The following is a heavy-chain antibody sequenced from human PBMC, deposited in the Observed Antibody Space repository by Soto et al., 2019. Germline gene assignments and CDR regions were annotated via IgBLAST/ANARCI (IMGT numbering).Heavy chain of an antibody. D-gene: IGHD3-16*01. J-gene: IGHJ6*02. Sequence: QVQLVESGGGVVQPGRSLRLSCAASGFTFSSYAMHWVGQAPGKGLEWVAVISYDGSNKYYADSVKGRFTISRDNSKNTLYLQMNSLRAEDTAVYYCARADYPLNYYYGMDVWGQGTTVTVSS. CDR3: ARADYPLNYYYGMDV. CDR2: ISYDGSNK. CDR1: GFTFSSYA. V-gene: IGHV3-30-3*01.